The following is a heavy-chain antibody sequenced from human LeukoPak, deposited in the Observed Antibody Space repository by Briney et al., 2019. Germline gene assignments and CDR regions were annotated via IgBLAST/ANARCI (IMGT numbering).Heavy chain of an antibody. CDR1: GGSISSYY. Sequence: SETLSLTCTVSGGSISSYYWSWIRQPPGKGLEWIGYIYYSGSTNYNPSLKSRVTISVDTSKNQFSLKLSSVTAADTAVYYCVRGKPKRWLHYSESYYFDYWGQGTLVTVSS. V-gene: IGHV4-59*01. CDR2: IYYSGST. D-gene: IGHD5-24*01. CDR3: VRGKPKRWLHYSESYYFDY. J-gene: IGHJ4*02.